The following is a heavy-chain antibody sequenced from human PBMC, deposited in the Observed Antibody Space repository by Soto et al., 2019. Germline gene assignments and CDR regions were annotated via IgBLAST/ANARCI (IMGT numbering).Heavy chain of an antibody. CDR1: GFSLSPYW. J-gene: IGHJ4*02. D-gene: IGHD3-16*01. CDR2: LSSDGFGA. Sequence: PGGSLRLSCSASGFSLSPYWMHWVRQAPGRGLEWVSRLSSDGFGAAYADSVKGRFFISRDIARNTLFLQMSSLRADDTAVYYCARDLGGPDYWGRGTSVTVSS. V-gene: IGHV3-74*03. CDR3: ARDLGGPDY.